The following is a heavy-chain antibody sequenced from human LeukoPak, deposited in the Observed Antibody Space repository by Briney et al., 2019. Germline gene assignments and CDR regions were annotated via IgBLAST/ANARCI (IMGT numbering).Heavy chain of an antibody. CDR1: GFTFSSYS. CDR3: ARGIAARSVDY. Sequence: GGSLRLSCAASGFTFSSYSMNWVCQAPGKGLEWVSYISSSSSTIYYADSVKGRFTISRDNAKNSLYLQMNSLRAEDTAVYYCARGIAARSVDYWGQGTLVTVSS. CDR2: ISSSSSTI. V-gene: IGHV3-48*04. D-gene: IGHD6-6*01. J-gene: IGHJ4*02.